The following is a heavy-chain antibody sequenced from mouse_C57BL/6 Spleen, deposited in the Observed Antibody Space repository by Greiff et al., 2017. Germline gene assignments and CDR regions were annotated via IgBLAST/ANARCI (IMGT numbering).Heavy chain of an antibody. V-gene: IGHV1-82*01. CDR2: IYPGDGDT. CDR3: ARCNGYSYYFDY. CDR1: GYAFSSSW. Sequence: VKLQQSGPELVKPGDSVKISCKASGYAFSSSWMNWVKQGPGKGLEWIGRIYPGDGDTNYNGKFKGKATLTADKSSSPAYMQLSSLTSEDSAVYFCARCNGYSYYFDYWGQGTTLTVSS. D-gene: IGHD2-3*01. J-gene: IGHJ2*01.